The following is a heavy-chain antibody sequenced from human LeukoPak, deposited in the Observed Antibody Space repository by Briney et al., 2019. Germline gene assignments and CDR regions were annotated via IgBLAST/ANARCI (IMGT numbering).Heavy chain of an antibody. D-gene: IGHD1-26*01. CDR2: ISGSGGST. J-gene: IGHJ3*02. CDR3: AKVGWELRDAFDI. V-gene: IGHV3-23*01. Sequence: SGGSLRLSCAASGFTVSSNYMNWVRQAPGKGLEWVSAISGSGGSTYYADSVKGRFTISRDNSKNTLYLQMNSLRADDTAVHYCAKVGWELRDAFDIWGQGTMVTVSS. CDR1: GFTVSSNY.